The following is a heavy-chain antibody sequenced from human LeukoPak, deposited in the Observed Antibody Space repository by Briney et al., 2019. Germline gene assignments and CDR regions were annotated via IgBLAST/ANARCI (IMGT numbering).Heavy chain of an antibody. V-gene: IGHV3-23*01. Sequence: GGSLRLSCVASGFTFSNYAMSWVRQAPGRGLEWIAALNRGRTFFQDSVRGRCTISRDSSKNTLYLQLNSLTGDDTAVYFCVKEVPTYGYFDYWGRGTLVTVSS. J-gene: IGHJ4*02. D-gene: IGHD2-21*01. CDR3: VKEVPTYGYFDY. CDR2: LNRGRT. CDR1: GFTFSNYA.